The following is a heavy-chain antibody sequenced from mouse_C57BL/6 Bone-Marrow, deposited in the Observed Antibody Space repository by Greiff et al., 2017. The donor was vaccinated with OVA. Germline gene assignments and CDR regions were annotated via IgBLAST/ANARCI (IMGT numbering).Heavy chain of an antibody. Sequence: EVQLQESVAELVRPGASVKLSCTASGFNIKNTYMHWVKQRPEQGLEWIGRIDPANGNTKYAPKFQGKATITADTSSNTAYLQLSSLTSEDTAIDYCAGNYYGSSYPFAYWGQGTLVTVSA. D-gene: IGHD1-1*01. V-gene: IGHV14-3*01. CDR2: IDPANGNT. J-gene: IGHJ3*01. CDR3: AGNYYGSSYPFAY. CDR1: GFNIKNTY.